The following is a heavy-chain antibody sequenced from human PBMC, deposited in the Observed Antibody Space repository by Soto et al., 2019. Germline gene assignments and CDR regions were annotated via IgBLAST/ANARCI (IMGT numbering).Heavy chain of an antibody. V-gene: IGHV4-34*01. CDR3: ARLSAYCSGGSCQTPYFDY. CDR2: INHSGST. Sequence: SETLSLTCAVYGGSFSGYYWSWIRQPPGKGLEWIGEINHSGSTNYNPSLKSRVTISVDTSKNQFSLKLSSVTAADTAVYYCARLSAYCSGGSCQTPYFDYWGQGTLITVS. D-gene: IGHD2-15*01. J-gene: IGHJ4*02. CDR1: GGSFSGYY.